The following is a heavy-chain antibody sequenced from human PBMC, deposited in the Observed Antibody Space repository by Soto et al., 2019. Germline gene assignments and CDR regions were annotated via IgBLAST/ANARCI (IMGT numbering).Heavy chain of an antibody. D-gene: IGHD3-22*01. CDR2: IIPIFGTA. Sequence: ASVKVSCKASGGTFSSYAINWVRQAPGQGLEWMGGIIPIFGTANYAQKFQGRVTITADKSTSTAYMELSSLRSEDTAVYYCARDPGMICYYYYYGMDVWGQGTPVTVSS. V-gene: IGHV1-69*06. CDR1: GGTFSSYA. J-gene: IGHJ6*02. CDR3: ARDPGMICYYYYYGMDV.